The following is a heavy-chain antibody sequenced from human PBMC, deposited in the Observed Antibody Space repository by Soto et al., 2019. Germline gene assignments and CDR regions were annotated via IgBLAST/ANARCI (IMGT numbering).Heavy chain of an antibody. CDR3: AREEIGDIVVGNGMDV. CDR2: ISAYNGNT. D-gene: IGHD2-15*01. V-gene: IGHV1-18*01. CDR1: GYTFTSYG. J-gene: IGHJ6*02. Sequence: QVQLVQSGAEVKKPGASVKVSCKASGYTFTSYGISWVRQAPGQGLEWMGWISAYNGNTNYAQKLQGRVTMTTDTSTSTAYMELRSPRSDDTAVYYCAREEIGDIVVGNGMDVWGQGTTVTVSS.